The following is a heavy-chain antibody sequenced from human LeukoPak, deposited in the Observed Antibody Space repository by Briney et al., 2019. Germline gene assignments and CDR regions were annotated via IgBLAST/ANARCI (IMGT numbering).Heavy chain of an antibody. CDR2: IIPIFGTA. CDR3: ARDSGYDVGAMAYFDY. J-gene: IGHJ4*02. D-gene: IGHD5-12*01. V-gene: IGHV1-69*05. Sequence: GASVKVSCKASGGTFSSYAISWVRQAPGQGLEWMGRIIPIFGTANYAQKFQGRVTITTDESTGTAYMELSSLRSEDTAVYYCARDSGYDVGAMAYFDYWGQGTLVTVSS. CDR1: GGTFSSYA.